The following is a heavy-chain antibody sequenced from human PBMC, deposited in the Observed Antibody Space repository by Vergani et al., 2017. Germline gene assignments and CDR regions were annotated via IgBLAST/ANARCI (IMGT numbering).Heavy chain of an antibody. V-gene: IGHV4-61*02. J-gene: IGHJ4*02. CDR2: IHTSGST. D-gene: IGHD2-15*01. CDR1: GGSINSHNYY. Sequence: QVQLQESGPGLVKPSQTLSLTCTVSGGSINSHNYYWSWIRQPAGKGLEWIGRIHTSGSTNYNPSLKSRVTMSEDTSNNQFSLNLTSVTAADTAVYFCARGSCLGGSCYKTHFDYWGQGILVTVSS. CDR3: ARGSCLGGSCYKTHFDY.